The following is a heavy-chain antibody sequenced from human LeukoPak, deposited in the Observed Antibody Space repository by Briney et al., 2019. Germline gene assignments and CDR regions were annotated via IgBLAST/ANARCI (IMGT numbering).Heavy chain of an antibody. CDR3: ARILGSYSDY. CDR1: GFAFSSRG. J-gene: IGHJ4*02. D-gene: IGHD3-16*01. V-gene: IGHV3-33*01. CDR2: IWFDGSNK. Sequence: GGSLRLSCAASGFAFSSRGMHWVRQVPGKGLEWVATIWFDGSNKYYADSVRGRFTISRDNSKNTLYLQMNSLRAEDTAVYYCARILGSYSDYWGQGTLVTVSS.